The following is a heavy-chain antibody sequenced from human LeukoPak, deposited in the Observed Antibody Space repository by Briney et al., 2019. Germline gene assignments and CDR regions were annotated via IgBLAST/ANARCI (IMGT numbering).Heavy chain of an antibody. CDR3: ARVAVADRDY. J-gene: IGHJ4*02. Sequence: GASVKVSCKASGYTFTSYYMHWVRQAPGQGLEWMGIINPSGGSTSYAQKFQGRVTMTRNTSISTAYMELSSLRSEDTAVYYCARVAVADRDYWGQGTLVTVSS. CDR2: INPSGGST. CDR1: GYTFTSYY. D-gene: IGHD6-19*01. V-gene: IGHV1-46*01.